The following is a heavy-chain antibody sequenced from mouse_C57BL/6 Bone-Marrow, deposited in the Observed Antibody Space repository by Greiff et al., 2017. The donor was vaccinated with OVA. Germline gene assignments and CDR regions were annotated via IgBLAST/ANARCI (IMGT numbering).Heavy chain of an antibody. CDR2: IYPGSGST. J-gene: IGHJ4*01. D-gene: IGHD2-4*01. Sequence: QVQLQQPGAELVKPGASVKMSCKASGYTFTSYWITWVKQRPGQGLEWIGDIYPGSGSTNSNEKFKSKATLTVDTSSSTAYMQLSSLTSEDSAVYYCARTYDYGGYAMDYWGQGTSVTVSS. V-gene: IGHV1-55*01. CDR1: GYTFTSYW. CDR3: ARTYDYGGYAMDY.